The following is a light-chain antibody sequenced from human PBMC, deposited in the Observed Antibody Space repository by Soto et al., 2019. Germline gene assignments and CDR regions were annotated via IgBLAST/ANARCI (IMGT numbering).Light chain of an antibody. CDR2: DAY. V-gene: IGKV3-11*01. CDR3: QQGSKRPS. J-gene: IGKJ4*01. CDR1: QSVSTY. Sequence: EIVLTQSPATLSLSPGERATLSCRASQSVSTYLAWYQQRPGQAPRLLIYDAYNRAIGIPARFSGSGSGTDFTHTISSLEPEDFAVYHCQQGSKRPSFGGGTKVEIK.